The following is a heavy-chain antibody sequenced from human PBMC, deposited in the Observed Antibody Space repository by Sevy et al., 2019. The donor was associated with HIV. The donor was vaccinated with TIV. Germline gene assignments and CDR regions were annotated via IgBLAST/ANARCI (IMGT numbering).Heavy chain of an antibody. V-gene: IGHV1-24*01. CDR3: ATVGLRYYSGASSYQGDWFDP. CDR2: FDPQDGET. J-gene: IGHJ5*02. CDR1: EYTLTKLS. Sequence: ASVKVSCKVSEYTLTKLSIHWVRQAPGKGLEWMGDFDPQDGETIYAERFQGRLTMTVDTSTDTAYMELSSLTSEDTAVYYCATVGLRYYSGASSYQGDWFDPWGQGTLVTVSS. D-gene: IGHD2-15*01.